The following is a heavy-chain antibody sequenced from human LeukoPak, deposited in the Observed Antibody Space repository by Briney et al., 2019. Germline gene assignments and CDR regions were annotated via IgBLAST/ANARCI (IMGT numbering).Heavy chain of an antibody. CDR1: GYTFSNYG. V-gene: IGHV1-18*01. D-gene: IGHD6-13*01. J-gene: IGHJ1*01. CDR2: ISAYNGNT. Sequence: ASVKVSCKASGYTFSNYGITLVRQAPGQGLEWMGWISAYNGNTNYAQKLQGRVTMTTDTSTSTAYMELRSLRSDDTAVCYCARDSSTWSHAEYFQHWGQGTLVTVSS. CDR3: ARDSSTWSHAEYFQH.